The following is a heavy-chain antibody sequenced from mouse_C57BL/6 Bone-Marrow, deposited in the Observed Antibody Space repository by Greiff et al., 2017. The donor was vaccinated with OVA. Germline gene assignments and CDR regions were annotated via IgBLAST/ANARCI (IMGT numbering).Heavy chain of an antibody. CDR3: ARGCRKLGRYIDV. Sequence: VQLQQPGAELVRPGSSVKLSCKASGYTFTSYWMDWVKQRPGKGLEWIGNIYPSDSDTHYNQKFKDKATLTVDKSSSTAYMQLSSLTSEESAVYYCARGCRKLGRYIDVGGTGTTVTVSS. CDR1: GYTFTSYW. J-gene: IGHJ1*03. V-gene: IGHV1-61*01. D-gene: IGHD4-1*01. CDR2: IYPSDSDT.